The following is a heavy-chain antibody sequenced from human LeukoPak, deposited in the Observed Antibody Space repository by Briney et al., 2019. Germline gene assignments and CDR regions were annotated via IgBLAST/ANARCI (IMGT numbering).Heavy chain of an antibody. CDR1: GGSITSFY. CDR2: IDTSGST. D-gene: IGHD1-26*01. J-gene: IGHJ6*03. Sequence: SETLSLTCTVSGGSITSFYWNWIRQPAGKGLGWIGRIDTSGSTNYNPSLKSRVTMSVDTSKNQFSLRLSSVTAADTAVYYCARGQWELLRYNYIDIWGKGTTVTVSS. CDR3: ARGQWELLRYNYIDI. V-gene: IGHV4-4*07.